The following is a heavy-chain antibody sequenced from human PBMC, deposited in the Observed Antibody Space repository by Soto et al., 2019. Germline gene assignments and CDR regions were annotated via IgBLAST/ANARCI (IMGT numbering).Heavy chain of an antibody. J-gene: IGHJ6*02. Sequence: ASVNVSCKASGYTFTGYYMHWVRQAPGQVLEWMGWINPNSGGTNYAQKFQGSVTMTRDTSISTAYMELSRLRSDDTAVYYCARDSVSGLYCSSTSCSHYGMDVWGQGTTVTV. V-gene: IGHV1-2*02. CDR1: GYTFTGYY. D-gene: IGHD2-2*01. CDR2: INPNSGGT. CDR3: ARDSVSGLYCSSTSCSHYGMDV.